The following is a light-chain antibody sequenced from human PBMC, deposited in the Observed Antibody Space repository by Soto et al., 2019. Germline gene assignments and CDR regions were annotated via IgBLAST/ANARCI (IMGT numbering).Light chain of an antibody. CDR1: QSVSSSY. Sequence: EIVLTQSPGTLSLYPGERATLSCRASQSVSSSYLAWYQQKPGQAPRLLIYGASSRATGIPDRFSGSGSGTDFTLTISRLEPEDFAVYYCQQYGSSPSATFGQGTRLEIK. V-gene: IGKV3-20*01. CDR2: GAS. CDR3: QQYGSSPSAT. J-gene: IGKJ5*01.